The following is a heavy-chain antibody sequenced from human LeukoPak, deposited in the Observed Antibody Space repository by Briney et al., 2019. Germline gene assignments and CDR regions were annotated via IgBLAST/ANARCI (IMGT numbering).Heavy chain of an antibody. Sequence: ASVKVSCKASGGTFSSYAISWVRQAPGQGLEGMGRIIPIFGIANYAQKFQGRVTITADKSTSTAYMELSSLRSEDTAVYYCAGESHVLRFLEWSPSDWFDRWGQGTLVTVSS. CDR2: IIPIFGIA. CDR1: GGTFSSYA. J-gene: IGHJ5*02. V-gene: IGHV1-69*04. D-gene: IGHD3-3*01. CDR3: AGESHVLRFLEWSPSDWFDR.